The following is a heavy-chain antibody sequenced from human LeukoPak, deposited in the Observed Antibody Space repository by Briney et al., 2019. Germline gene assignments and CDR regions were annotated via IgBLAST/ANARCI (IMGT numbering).Heavy chain of an antibody. Sequence: PSETLSLTCTVSGGSISSYYWRWIRQPPGKGLEWIGYIYYSGSTNYNPSLKSRVTISVDTSKNQFSLKLSSVTAADTAVYYCARDRYYDYWGQGTLVTVSS. V-gene: IGHV4-59*01. CDR3: ARDRYYDY. J-gene: IGHJ4*02. CDR1: GGSISSYY. CDR2: IYYSGST.